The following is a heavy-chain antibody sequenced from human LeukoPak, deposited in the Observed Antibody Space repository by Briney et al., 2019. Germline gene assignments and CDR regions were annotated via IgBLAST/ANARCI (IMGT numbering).Heavy chain of an antibody. CDR3: ARVGYSSSWYVDF. D-gene: IGHD6-13*01. Sequence: GGSLRLSCAASGFTFSSDWMHWVRQAPGKGLVWVSRINVDGSSTNYADSVKGRFTISRDNAKNTLYLQMNSLRAEDTAVYYCARVGYSSSWYVDFWGQGTLVTVSS. J-gene: IGHJ4*02. CDR1: GFTFSSDW. V-gene: IGHV3-74*01. CDR2: INVDGSST.